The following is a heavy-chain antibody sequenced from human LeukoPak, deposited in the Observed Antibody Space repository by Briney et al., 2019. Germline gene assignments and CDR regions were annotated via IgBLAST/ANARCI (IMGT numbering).Heavy chain of an antibody. CDR3: ARDPEQSDPDCSSTSCGGD. V-gene: IGHV3-33*01. Sequence: PGGSLRLSCAASGFTFSSYGMHWVRQAPGKGLEWVAVIWYDGSNKYYADSVKGRFTISRDNSKNTLYLQMNSLRAEDTAVYYCARDPEQSDPDCSSTSCGGDWGQGTLVTVSS. CDR2: IWYDGSNK. CDR1: GFTFSSYG. J-gene: IGHJ4*02. D-gene: IGHD2-2*01.